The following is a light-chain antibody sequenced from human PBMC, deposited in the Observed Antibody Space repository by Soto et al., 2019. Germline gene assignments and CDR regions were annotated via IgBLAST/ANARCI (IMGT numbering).Light chain of an antibody. V-gene: IGKV1-27*01. CDR1: QGIGIY. CDR2: AAS. CDR3: QKHNSAPLT. J-gene: IGKJ4*01. Sequence: DIQMTQSPSSLSTSFGDRVTMTCRASQGIGIYLAWFQQRPGNTPKLLIYAASTLQTGVPSRFSGSGSGTDFTLTISSLQPEDVATYYCQKHNSAPLTFGGGTRVEIK.